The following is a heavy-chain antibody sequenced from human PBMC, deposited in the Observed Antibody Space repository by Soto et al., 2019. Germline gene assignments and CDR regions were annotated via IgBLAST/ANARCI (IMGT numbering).Heavy chain of an antibody. J-gene: IGHJ6*02. CDR1: GYTFTSYA. V-gene: IGHV1-3*01. CDR3: ARKTVTNDYYYYGMDV. D-gene: IGHD4-4*01. CDR2: INAGNGNT. Sequence: ASVKVSCKASGYTFTSYAMHWVRQAPGQRLEWMGWINAGNGNTKYSQKFQGRVTITRDTSASTAYMELSSLRSEDTAVYYCARKTVTNDYYYYGMDVWGQGTTVTVSS.